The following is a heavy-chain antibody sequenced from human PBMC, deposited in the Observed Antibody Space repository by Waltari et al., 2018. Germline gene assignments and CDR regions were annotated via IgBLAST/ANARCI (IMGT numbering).Heavy chain of an antibody. D-gene: IGHD2-21*02. Sequence: QVNLVQSGADVRKPGASVTVSCKASGYIFINYFIHWLRQAPGQGLEWIGRINCRNGGTDYAQKFQGRVTLTRDTSISTAYMELSGLTLDDTAIYYCTVSAGDFDIWGPGTMVTASS. CDR1: GYIFINYF. J-gene: IGHJ3*02. CDR3: TVSAGDFDI. V-gene: IGHV1-2*02. CDR2: INCRNGGT.